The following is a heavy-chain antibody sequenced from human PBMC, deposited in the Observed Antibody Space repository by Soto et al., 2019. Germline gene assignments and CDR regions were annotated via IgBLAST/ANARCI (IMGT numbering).Heavy chain of an antibody. CDR2: IWYDGSNK. Sequence: QVQLVESGGGVVQPGRSLRLSCAASGFTFSSYGIHWVRQAPGKGLERVAVIWYDGSNKYYADSVKGRFTISRDNSKNTLYLQMNSLRAEDTAVYYCARGSGYRRPYFDYWGQGTLVTVSS. J-gene: IGHJ4*02. V-gene: IGHV3-33*01. CDR3: ARGSGYRRPYFDY. D-gene: IGHD3-22*01. CDR1: GFTFSSYG.